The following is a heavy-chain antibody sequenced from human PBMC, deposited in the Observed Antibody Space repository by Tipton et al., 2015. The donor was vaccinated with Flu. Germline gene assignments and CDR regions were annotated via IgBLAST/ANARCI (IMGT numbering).Heavy chain of an antibody. CDR3: ARDADTAMARPFDY. V-gene: IGHV4-4*07. D-gene: IGHD5-18*01. CDR2: IYTSGST. Sequence: LRLSCTVSGGSISSYYWSWIRQPAGKGLEWIGRIYTSGSTNYIPSLKSRVTMSVDTSKNQFSLKLSSVTAADTDVYYCARDADTAMARPFDYWGQGTLVTVSS. J-gene: IGHJ4*02. CDR1: GGSISSYY.